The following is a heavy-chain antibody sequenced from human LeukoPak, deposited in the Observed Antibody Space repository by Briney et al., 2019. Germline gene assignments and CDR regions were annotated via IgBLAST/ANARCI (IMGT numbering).Heavy chain of an antibody. V-gene: IGHV3-21*01. D-gene: IGHD3-9*01. CDR1: GFTFSSYS. CDR2: ISSSSSYI. Sequence: PGGSLRLSCAASGFTFSSYSMNWARQAPGKGLEWVSSISSSSSYIYYADSVKGRFTISRDNAKNSLYLQMNSLRAEDTAVYYCASYYDILTGYYKLDYWGQGTLVTVSS. CDR3: ASYYDILTGYYKLDY. J-gene: IGHJ4*02.